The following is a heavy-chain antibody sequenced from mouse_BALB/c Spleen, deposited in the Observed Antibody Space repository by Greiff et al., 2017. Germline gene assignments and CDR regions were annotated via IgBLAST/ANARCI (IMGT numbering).Heavy chain of an antibody. V-gene: IGHV10-1*02. Sequence: EVQGVESGGGLVQPKGSLKLSCAASGFTFNTYAMNWVRQAPGKGLEWVARIRSKSNNYATYYADSVKDRFTISRDDSQSMLYLQMNNLKTEDTAMYYCVRQEYYGPFAYWGQGTLVTVSA. CDR3: VRQEYYGPFAY. J-gene: IGHJ3*01. CDR2: IRSKSNNYAT. D-gene: IGHD1-2*01. CDR1: GFTFNTYA.